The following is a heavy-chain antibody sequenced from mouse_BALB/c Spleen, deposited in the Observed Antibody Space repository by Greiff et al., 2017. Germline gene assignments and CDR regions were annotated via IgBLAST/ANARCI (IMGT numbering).Heavy chain of an antibody. CDR3: AKCYGSGDYGLDY. D-gene: IGHD1-1*01. CDR2: IIPGNGST. J-gene: IGHJ4*01. CDR1: GYTFSSYW. V-gene: IGHV1-9*01. Sequence: QVQLQQSGAELMKPGASVKISCKATGYTFSSYWIEWVKQRPGHGLEWIGEIIPGNGSTNFNEKFKGKATFTADTSSNTAYMQLSSQTSEDSAVYYCAKCYGSGDYGLDYWGQGTSVTVSA.